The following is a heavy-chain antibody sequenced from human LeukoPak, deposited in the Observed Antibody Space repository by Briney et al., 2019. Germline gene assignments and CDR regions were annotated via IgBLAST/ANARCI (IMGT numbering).Heavy chain of an antibody. D-gene: IGHD6-6*01. CDR3: ARDSSVCAFDV. J-gene: IGHJ3*01. Sequence: PGGSLRLSCAASGFTFSPYTTHWFRQPPGKGLEWISYINTGSTTIYYADSVKGRFTISRDNAKNSLDLQLNSLRAEDTAVYYCARDSSVCAFDVWRQGTMVTVSS. V-gene: IGHV3-48*01. CDR2: INTGSTTI. CDR1: GFTFSPYT.